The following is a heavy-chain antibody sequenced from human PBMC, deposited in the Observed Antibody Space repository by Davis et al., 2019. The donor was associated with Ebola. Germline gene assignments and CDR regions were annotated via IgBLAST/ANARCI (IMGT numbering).Heavy chain of an antibody. J-gene: IGHJ4*02. V-gene: IGHV3-49*04. CDR3: TRGDGGAVVD. CDR1: GFTFGDHA. Sequence: GESLKISCTASGFTFGDHAMSWVRQAPGKGLEWVGFIRSKAYGGTTEYAASVKGRFTISRDDSKSIAYLQMNSLKTEDTAVYYCTRGDGGAVVDWGQGTLVTVS. CDR2: IRSKAYGGTT. D-gene: IGHD2-15*01.